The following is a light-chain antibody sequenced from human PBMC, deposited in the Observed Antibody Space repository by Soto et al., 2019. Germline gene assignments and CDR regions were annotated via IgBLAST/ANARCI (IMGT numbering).Light chain of an antibody. CDR1: CSDVGGYNY. Sequence: QSALTQPASVSGSPGQSITISCTGTCSDVGGYNYVSWYQQHPGKAPKFMIYDVSNRPSGVSDRFSGSKSGNTASLTISGLQAEDEADYYCSSSTTWSTPVVFGGGTKLTVL. CDR2: DVS. CDR3: SSSTTWSTPVV. V-gene: IGLV2-14*01. J-gene: IGLJ2*01.